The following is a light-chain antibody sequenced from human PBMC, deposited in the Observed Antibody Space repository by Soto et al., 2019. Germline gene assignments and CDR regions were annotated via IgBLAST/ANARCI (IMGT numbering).Light chain of an antibody. V-gene: IGKV1-39*01. CDR2: AAY. Sequence: DIQMTQSPSSLSASVGARVTITCRASQSISSYLNWYQQKPGKAPKLLIYAAYSLQGGVPSRFSGSGSGTDCTRTISSLQPEDFATYYCQQSYSTPLTVGQGTEMEIK. CDR3: QQSYSTPLT. J-gene: IGKJ1*01. CDR1: QSISSY.